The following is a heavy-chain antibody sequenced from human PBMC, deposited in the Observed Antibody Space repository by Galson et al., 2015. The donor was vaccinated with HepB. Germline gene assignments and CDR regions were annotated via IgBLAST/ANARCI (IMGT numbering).Heavy chain of an antibody. V-gene: IGHV3-53*01. CDR2: IYSGGST. D-gene: IGHD5-24*01. CDR1: GFTVISKY. CDR3: ARWRDGHNSLMDV. Sequence: SLRLSCAASGFTVISKYMSWVRQAPGRGLEWVSIIYSGGSTYYTDSVMGRFTISRDNFQNTLYLQMNSLRAEDTAVYYCARWRDGHNSLMDVWGQGTTVTVSS. J-gene: IGHJ6*02.